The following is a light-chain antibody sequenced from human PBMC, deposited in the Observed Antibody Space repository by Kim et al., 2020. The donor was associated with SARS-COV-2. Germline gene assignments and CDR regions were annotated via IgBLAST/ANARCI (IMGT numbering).Light chain of an antibody. CDR1: QSISSH. Sequence: DIQMTQSPSSLSASVGDRVTITCRTTQSISSHLNWYQQKPGRAPKLLISAASTLQGGVPSRFSGSGSETDFTLTISSLQPEDFATYLCQKSYITPFTFGPGTKVDIK. V-gene: IGKV1-39*01. CDR3: QKSYITPFT. J-gene: IGKJ3*01. CDR2: AAS.